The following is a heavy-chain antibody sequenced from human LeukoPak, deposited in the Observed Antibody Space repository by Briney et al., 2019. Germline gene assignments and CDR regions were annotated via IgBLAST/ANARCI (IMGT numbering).Heavy chain of an antibody. V-gene: IGHV3-23*01. CDR1: GFTFSRYA. J-gene: IGHJ6*02. Sequence: GGSLRLSCAASGFTFSRYAMSWVRQAPGKGLEWVSAISGSGGSTYYADSVKGRFTISRDNSKNTLYLQMNSLRAEDTAVYYCAHLANYYYGMDVWGQGTTVTVSS. CDR2: ISGSGGST. CDR3: AHLANYYYGMDV.